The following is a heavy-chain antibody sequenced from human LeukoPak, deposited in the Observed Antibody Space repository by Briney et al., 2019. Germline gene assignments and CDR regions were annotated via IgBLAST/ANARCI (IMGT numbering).Heavy chain of an antibody. CDR1: GFTFSNYA. CDR2: ISSNGGST. V-gene: IGHV3-64D*06. CDR3: VKDRVSISSSGYFDY. Sequence: PGGALRLSCAASGFTFSNYAMHWVRQAPGEGLEYVSAISSNGGSTYYADSVKGRFTISRDNSKNTLYLQMSSLRAEDTAVYYCVKDRVSISSSGYFDYWGQGTLVTVSS. J-gene: IGHJ4*02. D-gene: IGHD6-13*01.